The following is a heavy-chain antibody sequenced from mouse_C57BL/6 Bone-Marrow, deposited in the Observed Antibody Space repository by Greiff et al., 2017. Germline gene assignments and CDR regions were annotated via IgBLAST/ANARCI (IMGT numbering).Heavy chain of an antibody. J-gene: IGHJ1*03. D-gene: IGHD2-12*01. CDR2: IYPGSGST. CDR3: ARASYSNDGYFAV. V-gene: IGHV1-55*01. CDR1: GYTFSGYW. Sequence: QVQLQQPGAELVKPGASVKMSCKASGYTFSGYWITWVQQGPGQGLEWVGDIYPGSGSTNYNEKFKGKATMTVDTSSSTAYLQLSRLTSEGAEVYYCARASYSNDGYFAVWGTGTTATGAS.